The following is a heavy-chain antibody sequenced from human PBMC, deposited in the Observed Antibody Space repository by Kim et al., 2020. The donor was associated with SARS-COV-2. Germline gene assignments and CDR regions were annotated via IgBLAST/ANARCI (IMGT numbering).Heavy chain of an antibody. J-gene: IGHJ5*02. CDR1: GFTFSSYG. CDR2: IWYDGSNK. Sequence: GGSLRLSCAASGFTFSSYGMHWVRQAPGKGLEWVAVIWYDGSNKYYADSVKGRFTISRDNSKNTLYLQMNSLRAEDTAVYYCARDRAGGSGRVRWFDPWGQGTLVTVSS. CDR3: ARDRAGGSGRVRWFDP. D-gene: IGHD3-10*01. V-gene: IGHV3-33*01.